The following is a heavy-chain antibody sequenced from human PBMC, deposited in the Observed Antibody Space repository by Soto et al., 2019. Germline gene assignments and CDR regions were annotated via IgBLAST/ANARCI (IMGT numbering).Heavy chain of an antibody. D-gene: IGHD6-13*01. CDR2: ISSSSSYI. J-gene: IGHJ4*02. Sequence: EVQLVVSGGGLVKPGGSLRLSCAASGFTFSSYSKNWVRQAPGKGLEWVSSISSSSSYIYYADSVKGRFTISRDNAKNSQYLQMNSLRAEDTAVYHCARSWSGEFDYWGQGTLVTVSS. CDR1: GFTFSSYS. V-gene: IGHV3-21*01. CDR3: ARSWSGEFDY.